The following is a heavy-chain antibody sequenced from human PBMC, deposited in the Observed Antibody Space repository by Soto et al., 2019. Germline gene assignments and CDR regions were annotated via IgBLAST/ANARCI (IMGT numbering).Heavy chain of an antibody. V-gene: IGHV1-2*02. Sequence: ASVKVSCKASGYTFTDNHIHWLRRTPGQGLEWMGWINPKSGDANYAQKFQGRVTMTRDASINLAYMEVTRLTSDDTAIYFCARKHYVDCIRWSLHPWGQRTLVTVSS. J-gene: IGHJ5*02. CDR3: ARKHYVDCIRWSLHP. CDR1: GYTFTDNH. D-gene: IGHD4-17*01. CDR2: INPKSGDA.